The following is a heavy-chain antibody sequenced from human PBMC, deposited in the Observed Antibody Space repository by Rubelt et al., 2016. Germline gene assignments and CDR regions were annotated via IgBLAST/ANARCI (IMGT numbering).Heavy chain of an antibody. CDR2: LYSGGST. CDR1: GFTVSTNY. V-gene: IGHV3-53*01. CDR3: AKEGRIAAAGISYYYGMDV. D-gene: IGHD6-13*01. J-gene: IGHJ6*02. Sequence: EVHLVESGGGLIQPGGSLRLSCAASGFTVSTNYMSWVRQAPGKGLEWVSVLYSGGSTYYADSGKGRFTLARDNSKNTLYLQMNSWRAEDTAVYYCAKEGRIAAAGISYYYGMDVWGQGTTVTVSS.